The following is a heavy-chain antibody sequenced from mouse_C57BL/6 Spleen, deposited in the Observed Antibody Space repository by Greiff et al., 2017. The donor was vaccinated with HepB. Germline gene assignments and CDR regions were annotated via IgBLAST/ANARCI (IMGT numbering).Heavy chain of an antibody. CDR1: GYTFTSYW. CDR2: IYPGSGSI. Sequence: VQLQQPGAELVKPGASVKMSCKASGYTFTSYWITWVKQRPGQGLEWIGDIYPGSGSINYNEKFKSKATLTVDTSSSTAYMELSSLTSEDSAVYSYARAMVRYFDVWGKGTTVTVSS. CDR3: ARAMVRYFDV. J-gene: IGHJ1*03. V-gene: IGHV1-55*01. D-gene: IGHD2-2*01.